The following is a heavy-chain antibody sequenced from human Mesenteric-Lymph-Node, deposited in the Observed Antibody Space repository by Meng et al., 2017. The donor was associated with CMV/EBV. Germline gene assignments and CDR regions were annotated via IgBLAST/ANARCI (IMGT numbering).Heavy chain of an antibody. J-gene: IGHJ4*02. CDR3: ANDYGSGSYRFDY. V-gene: IGHV4-39*07. Sequence: SGGSISSSSYYWGWSRQPPGKGLEWIGSIYYSGSTYYNPSLKGRVTMSMDRSKNQFSLKLTSVTAADTAVYYCANDYGSGSYRFDYWGQGTLVTVSS. CDR1: GGSISSSSYY. CDR2: IYYSGST. D-gene: IGHD3-10*01.